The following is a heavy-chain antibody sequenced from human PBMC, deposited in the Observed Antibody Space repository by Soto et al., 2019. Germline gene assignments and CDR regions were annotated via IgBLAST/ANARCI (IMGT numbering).Heavy chain of an antibody. CDR1: GYTFTNYG. V-gene: IGHV1-18*01. D-gene: IGHD3-10*01. CDR3: ARAPTYYYGSGPSGGYYFDY. Sequence: ASVKVSCKASGYTFTNYGISWVRQAPGQGLEWMGWISAYNGNTKYAQKFQGRVTITRDTSASTAYMELSSLRSEDTAVYYCARAPTYYYGSGPSGGYYFDYWGQGTLVTVS. CDR2: ISAYNGNT. J-gene: IGHJ4*02.